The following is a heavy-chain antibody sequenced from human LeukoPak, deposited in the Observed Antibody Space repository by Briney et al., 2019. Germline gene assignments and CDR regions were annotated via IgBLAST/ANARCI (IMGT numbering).Heavy chain of an antibody. D-gene: IGHD2-15*01. CDR3: AKDEGRIGLLRVKYFDY. J-gene: IGHJ4*02. CDR2: ISGSSGST. V-gene: IGHV3-23*01. Sequence: GGSLRLSCAASGFTFSSYDMSWVRQAPGKGLEWVSAISGSSGSTYYADSVKGRFTISRDNSKNTLYLQMNSLRAEDTAVYYCAKDEGRIGLLRVKYFDYWGQGTLVTVSS. CDR1: GFTFSSYD.